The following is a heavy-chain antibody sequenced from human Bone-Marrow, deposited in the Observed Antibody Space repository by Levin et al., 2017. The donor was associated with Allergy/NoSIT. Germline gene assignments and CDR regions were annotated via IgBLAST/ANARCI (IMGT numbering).Heavy chain of an antibody. V-gene: IGHV1-2*06. CDR1: GYTFTGYY. CDR3: ARVYIVAKDGMDV. CDR2: INPNSGGT. Sequence: GESLKISCQASGYTFTGYYMHWVRQAPGQGLEWMGRINPNSGGTNYAQKFQGRVTMTRDTSISTAYMELSRLRSDDTAVYYCARVYIVAKDGMDVWGQGTTVTVSS. D-gene: IGHD5-12*01. J-gene: IGHJ6*02.